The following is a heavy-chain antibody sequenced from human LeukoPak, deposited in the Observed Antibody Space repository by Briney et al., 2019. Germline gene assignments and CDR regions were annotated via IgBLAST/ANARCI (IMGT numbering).Heavy chain of an antibody. CDR2: ISWDGGST. J-gene: IGHJ4*02. V-gene: IGHV3-43*01. D-gene: IGHD6-13*01. CDR3: AKDTRIARGEFDY. Sequence: PGGSLRLSCAASGFTFDDYTMHWVRQAPGKGLEWVSLISWDGGSTHYADSVKGRFTISRDNSKNSLYLQMNSLRTEDTALYYCAKDTRIARGEFDYWGQGTLVTVSS. CDR1: GFTFDDYT.